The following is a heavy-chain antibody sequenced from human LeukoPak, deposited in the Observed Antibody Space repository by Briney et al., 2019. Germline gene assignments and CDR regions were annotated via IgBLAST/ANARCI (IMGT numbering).Heavy chain of an antibody. CDR2: INPIGGTT. D-gene: IGHD6-19*01. Sequence: ASVNVSCKTSGYTFTTYYMHWVRQAPGQGLEWMGIINPIGGTTNYAQKFQGRVTLTRDTFTTTLYMELSSLRSEDTAVYYCARGRPGSGWSFDYWGQGTLVTVSS. CDR3: ARGRPGSGWSFDY. V-gene: IGHV1-46*01. CDR1: GYTFTTYY. J-gene: IGHJ4*02.